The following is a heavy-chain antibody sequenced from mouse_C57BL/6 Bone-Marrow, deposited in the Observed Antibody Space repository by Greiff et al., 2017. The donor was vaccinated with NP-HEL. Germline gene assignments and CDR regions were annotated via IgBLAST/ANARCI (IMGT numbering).Heavy chain of an antibody. CDR3: AREGYYGSTRCF. CDR1: GYTFTDYY. D-gene: IGHD1-1*01. J-gene: IGHJ3*01. V-gene: IGHV1-26*01. CDR2: INPNNGGT. Sequence: VQLKESGPELVKPGASVKISCKASGYTFTDYYMNWVKQSHGKSLEWIGDINPNNGGTSYNQKFKGKATLTVDKSSSTAYMELRSLTSEDSAVYYCAREGYYGSTRCFWGQGTRVTVSA.